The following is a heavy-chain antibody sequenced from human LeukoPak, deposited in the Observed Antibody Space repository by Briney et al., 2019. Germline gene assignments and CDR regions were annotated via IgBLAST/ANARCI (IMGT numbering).Heavy chain of an antibody. CDR2: IYYSGST. J-gene: IGHJ6*02. CDR3: ARARGRGSGSYYYYYGMDV. V-gene: IGHV4-39*01. Sequence: SETLSLTCTVSGGSISSSSYYWGWIRQPPGKGLEWIGSIYYSGSTYYNPSLKSRVTISVDTSKNQFSLKLSSVTAADTAVYYCARARGRGSGSYYYYYGMDVWGQGTTVTVSS. D-gene: IGHD3-10*01. CDR1: GGSISSSSYY.